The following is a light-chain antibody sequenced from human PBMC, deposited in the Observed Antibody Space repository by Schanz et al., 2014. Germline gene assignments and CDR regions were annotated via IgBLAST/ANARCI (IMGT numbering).Light chain of an antibody. CDR1: SSNIGSNT. CDR3: AAWDDSLNGVV. V-gene: IGLV1-44*01. Sequence: QSVLTQPPSTSGTPGQRVTISCSGSSSNIGSNTVNWYQQVPGTAPKLLIYGNNQRPSGVPDRFSGSKSGASASLAITGLQAEDEADYYCAAWDDSLNGVVFGGGSKLTVL. CDR2: GNN. J-gene: IGLJ2*01.